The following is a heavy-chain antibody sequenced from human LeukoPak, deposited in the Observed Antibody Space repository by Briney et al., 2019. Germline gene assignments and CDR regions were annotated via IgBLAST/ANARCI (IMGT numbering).Heavy chain of an antibody. Sequence: SETLSLTCTVSGGSISSFYWDWLRQPAGKGLQWIGRIYTSGVTNYNTSLKSRVIMSVDTSKNQFSLKLSSVTAADTAVYYCAREWTSGDGSGYPYYFDYWGPGTLVTVSS. CDR2: IYTSGVT. J-gene: IGHJ4*02. V-gene: IGHV4-4*07. CDR3: AREWTSGDGSGYPYYFDY. D-gene: IGHD3-22*01. CDR1: GGSISSFY.